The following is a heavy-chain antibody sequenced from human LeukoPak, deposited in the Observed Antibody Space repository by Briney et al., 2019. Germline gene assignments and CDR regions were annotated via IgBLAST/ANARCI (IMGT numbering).Heavy chain of an antibody. Sequence: ASVKVSCKASGDTFTSYDINWVRQATGQGREWMGWMNPNSGNTGYAQKFQGRVTITRNTSISTAYMELSSLRAEDTAVYSCARVNYYYYMDVWGKGTTVTVSS. J-gene: IGHJ6*03. CDR3: ARVNYYYYMDV. V-gene: IGHV1-8*03. CDR1: GDTFTSYD. CDR2: MNPNSGNT.